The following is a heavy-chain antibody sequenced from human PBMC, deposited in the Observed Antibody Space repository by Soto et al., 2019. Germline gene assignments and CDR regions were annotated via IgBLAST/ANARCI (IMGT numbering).Heavy chain of an antibody. CDR2: IGISGNTI. CDR3: VRDLVGAPTFDF. D-gene: IGHD1-26*01. Sequence: EVQLVESGGGLVQPGGSLRLSCAASRFTFSSYEMNWVRQAPGKGLEWVSYIGISGNTIYFADSVKSRFTISRDNAKNSLYLQMNSLTAEDTAVYYCVRDLVGAPTFDFWGQGTLVTVSS. V-gene: IGHV3-48*03. CDR1: RFTFSSYE. J-gene: IGHJ4*02.